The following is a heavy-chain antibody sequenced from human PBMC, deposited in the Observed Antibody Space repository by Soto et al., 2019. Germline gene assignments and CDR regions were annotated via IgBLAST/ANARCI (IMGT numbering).Heavy chain of an antibody. CDR3: ARRFYYDRGSFDY. CDR2: ISNDGNNK. Sequence: PGGSLRLSCAASGFTFSSYVIHWVRQAPGKGLEWVALISNDGNNKYYADSVKGRFTISRDTSKDTVYLQMNSLRAEDTAVYYCARRFYYDRGSFDYWGQGTPVTVSS. J-gene: IGHJ4*02. V-gene: IGHV3-30-3*01. CDR1: GFTFSSYV. D-gene: IGHD3-22*01.